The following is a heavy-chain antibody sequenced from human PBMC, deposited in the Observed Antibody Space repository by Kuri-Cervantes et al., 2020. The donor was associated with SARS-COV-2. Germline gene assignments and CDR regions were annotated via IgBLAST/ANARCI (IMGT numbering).Heavy chain of an antibody. CDR1: GGSISSSSYY. D-gene: IGHD3-3*01. CDR3: ARQMMSSITIFGVVITRNWFDP. J-gene: IGHJ5*02. V-gene: IGHV4-39*01. Sequence: SETLSLTCTVSGGSISSSSYYWGWIRRPPGKGLEWIGSIYYSGSTYYNPSLKSQVTISVDTSKNQFSLKLSSVTAADTAVYYCARQMMSSITIFGVVITRNWFDPWGQGTLVTVSS. CDR2: IYYSGST.